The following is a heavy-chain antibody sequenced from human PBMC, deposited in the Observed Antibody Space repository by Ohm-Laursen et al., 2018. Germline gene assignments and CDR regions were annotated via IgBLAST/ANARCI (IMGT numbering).Heavy chain of an antibody. CDR3: ARDSGYGFSDP. Sequence: TLSLTWTVSGGSISSSSYYWGWIRQPPGKGLEWIGSIYYSGSTYYNPSLKSRVTISVDTSKNQFSLKLSSVTAADTAVYYCARDSGYGFSDPWGQGTLVTVSS. CDR2: IYYSGST. D-gene: IGHD5-12*01. V-gene: IGHV4-39*07. CDR1: GGSISSSSYY. J-gene: IGHJ5*02.